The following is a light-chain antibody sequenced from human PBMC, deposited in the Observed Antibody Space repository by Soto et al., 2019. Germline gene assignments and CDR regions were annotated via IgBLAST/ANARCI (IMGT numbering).Light chain of an antibody. Sequence: EIVLTQSPATLSLSPGERATLSCRATQSVRSYLAWYQQKPGQAPRLLIYDASNRATGVPARFSGSGSGTDFTLTISSLEPEHFAVYYCQHRSNWPPVTFGPGTRLEI. CDR3: QHRSNWPPVT. J-gene: IGKJ5*01. CDR2: DAS. V-gene: IGKV3-11*01. CDR1: QSVRSY.